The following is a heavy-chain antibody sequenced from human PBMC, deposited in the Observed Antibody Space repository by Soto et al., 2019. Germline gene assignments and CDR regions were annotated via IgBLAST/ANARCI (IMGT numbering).Heavy chain of an antibody. Sequence: SETLSLTCAVSGESVIDYYWSWIRQPPGKGLEWIGHIYYTGSTNYNPSLRSRVTMSQGTSKNQFSLKLASVTAADTAIYYCATEFPVAGTLYFDYWGQGALVTVSS. V-gene: IGHV4-59*02. CDR3: ATEFPVAGTLYFDY. J-gene: IGHJ4*02. CDR1: GESVIDYY. D-gene: IGHD6-19*01. CDR2: IYYTGST.